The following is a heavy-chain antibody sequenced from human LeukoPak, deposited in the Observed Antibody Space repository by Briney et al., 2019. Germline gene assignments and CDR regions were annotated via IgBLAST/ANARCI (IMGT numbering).Heavy chain of an antibody. CDR2: INHSGST. V-gene: IGHV4-34*01. CDR1: GGSFSGYY. Sequence: SETLSLTCAVYGGSFSGYYWSWIRQPPGKGLEWIGEINHSGSTNYNPSLKSRVTISVDTSKNQFSLKLSSVTAADTAVYYCARRLAGYSSSWYLGWGQGTLVTVSS. D-gene: IGHD6-13*01. CDR3: ARRLAGYSSSWYLG. J-gene: IGHJ4*02.